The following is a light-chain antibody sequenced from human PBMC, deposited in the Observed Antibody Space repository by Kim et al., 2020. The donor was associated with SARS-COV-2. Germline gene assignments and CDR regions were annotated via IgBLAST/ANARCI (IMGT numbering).Light chain of an antibody. CDR1: SSAVGGYNY. V-gene: IGLV2-8*01. J-gene: IGLJ1*01. CDR3: SSYADSNNFV. CDR2: AVS. Sequence: GQSVTISCTGTSSAVGGYNYVSWFQKHPGKVPKLMIYAVSQRPSGVPDRFSGSKSGNTASLTVSGLQPEDEADYYCSSYADSNNFVFGTGTKVTVL.